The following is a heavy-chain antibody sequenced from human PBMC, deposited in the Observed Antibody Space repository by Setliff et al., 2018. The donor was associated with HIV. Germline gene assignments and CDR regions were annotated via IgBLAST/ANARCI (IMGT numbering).Heavy chain of an antibody. CDR3: ARGLEYDHSVGYFDY. D-gene: IGHD1-1*01. V-gene: IGHV4-61*02. CDR1: GYSISRGGYY. Sequence: SETLSLTCPVSGYSISRGGYYWSWIRQPAGKGLEWIGRIDTPGITNYNPSLKSRVTISFDTSKEQFSLKLTSVTAADTAVYYCARGLEYDHSVGYFDYWGQGMLVTVSS. J-gene: IGHJ4*01. CDR2: IDTPGIT.